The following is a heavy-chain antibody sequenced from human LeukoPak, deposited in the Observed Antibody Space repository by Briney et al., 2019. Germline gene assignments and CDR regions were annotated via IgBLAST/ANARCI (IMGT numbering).Heavy chain of an antibody. Sequence: GASVKVSCKASGGTFSSYAISWVRQAPGQGLEWMGGIIPIFGTANYAQKFQGRVTITADKSTSTAYMELSSLRSEDTAVYYCAVTMSSNWFDPWGQETLVTVSS. V-gene: IGHV1-69*06. D-gene: IGHD4/OR15-4a*01. CDR1: GGTFSSYA. CDR2: IIPIFGTA. J-gene: IGHJ5*02. CDR3: AVTMSSNWFDP.